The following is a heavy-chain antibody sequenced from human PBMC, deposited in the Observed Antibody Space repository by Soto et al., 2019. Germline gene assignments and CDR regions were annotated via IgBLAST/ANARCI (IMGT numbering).Heavy chain of an antibody. CDR3: TTVLWFGEFHSPSSVYYYYYMDV. CDR2: IKSKTDGGTI. D-gene: IGHD3-10*01. J-gene: IGHJ6*03. Sequence: GGSLRLSCAASGFTFSNAWMSWVRQAPGKGLEWVGRIKSKTDGGTIDYAAPVKGRFTISRDDSKNTLYLQMNSLKTEDTAVYYCTTVLWFGEFHSPSSVYYYYYMDVWGKGTTVTVSS. CDR1: GFTFSNAW. V-gene: IGHV3-15*01.